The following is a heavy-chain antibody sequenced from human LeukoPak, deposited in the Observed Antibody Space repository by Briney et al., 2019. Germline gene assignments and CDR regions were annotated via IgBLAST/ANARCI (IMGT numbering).Heavy chain of an antibody. D-gene: IGHD2/OR15-2a*01. J-gene: IGHJ3*02. V-gene: IGHV4-59*01. CDR1: GGSISSYY. CDR3: ARALPIGRRSDSFDI. Sequence: SETLSLTCTVSGGSISSYYWSWLRQPPGKGLEWIGYIYYTGGTNYNPSLRSRVTISVDTSMNEFSLKLSSVTAADTAVYYCARALPIGRRSDSFDIWGQGTMVTVSS. CDR2: IYYTGGT.